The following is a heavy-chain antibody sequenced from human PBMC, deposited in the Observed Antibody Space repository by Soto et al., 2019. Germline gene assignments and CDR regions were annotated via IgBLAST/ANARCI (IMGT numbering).Heavy chain of an antibody. CDR3: ARGTAVTTLPVFAL. CDR1: GFIFDDYA. D-gene: IGHD4-17*01. J-gene: IGHJ3*01. V-gene: IGHV3-9*01. CDR2: VSWDSRSI. Sequence: EVQLVESGGGLVQPGRSLRLSCAASGFIFDDYAMHWVRQAPGKGLEWVSSVSWDSRSIAYAGSVQGRFTLSRDNAKNSLSLQMNSLTTEDAAIYFCARGTAVTTLPVFALWGQGTIVTVSS.